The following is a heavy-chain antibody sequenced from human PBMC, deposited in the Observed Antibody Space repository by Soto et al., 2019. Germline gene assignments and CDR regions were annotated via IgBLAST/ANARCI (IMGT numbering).Heavy chain of an antibody. J-gene: IGHJ4*02. CDR1: GYTFTRYT. Sequence: ASVKVSCKASGYTFTRYTMNWVRQAPGQRLEWMGWINPDNGNTKSSQKFQDRVIITRDTSASTAYMDLSSLRSEDTAVYYCARDWSRYFDSSGLMWFYWGQGTLVTVSS. D-gene: IGHD3-22*01. V-gene: IGHV1-3*01. CDR2: INPDNGNT. CDR3: ARDWSRYFDSSGLMWFY.